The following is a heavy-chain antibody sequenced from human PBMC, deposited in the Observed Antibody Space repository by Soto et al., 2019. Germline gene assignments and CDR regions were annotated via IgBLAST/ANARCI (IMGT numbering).Heavy chain of an antibody. CDR3: ARGPDYYGSGSTYYYMDV. CDR2: ISSSSSYI. V-gene: IGHV3-21*01. Sequence: PGGSLRLSCAASGFTFSSYSMNWVRQAPGKGLEWVSSISSSSSYIYYADSVKGRFTISRDNAKNSLYLQMNSLRAEDTAAYYCARGPDYYGSGSTYYYMDVWGKGTTVTVSS. CDR1: GFTFSSYS. D-gene: IGHD3-10*01. J-gene: IGHJ6*03.